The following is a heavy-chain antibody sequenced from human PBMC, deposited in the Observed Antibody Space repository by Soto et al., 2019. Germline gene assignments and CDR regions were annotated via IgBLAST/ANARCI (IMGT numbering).Heavy chain of an antibody. CDR3: ASFTSGGYSSSWYYFDY. D-gene: IGHD6-13*01. V-gene: IGHV3-30*03. Sequence: GESLKISCAASGFTFSSYGMHWVRQAPGKGLEWVAVISYDGSNKYYADSVKGRFTISRDNSKNTLYLQMNSLRAEDTAVYYCASFTSGGYSSSWYYFDYWGQGTLVTVSS. CDR2: ISYDGSNK. CDR1: GFTFSSYG. J-gene: IGHJ4*02.